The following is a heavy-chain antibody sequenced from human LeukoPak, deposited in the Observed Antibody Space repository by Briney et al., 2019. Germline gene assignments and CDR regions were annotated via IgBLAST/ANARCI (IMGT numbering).Heavy chain of an antibody. CDR2: IYYSGST. V-gene: IGHV4-59*01. J-gene: IGHJ4*02. Sequence: SETLSLTCTVSGGSISSYYWSWIRQPPGKGLEWIGYIYYSGSTNYNPSLKSRVTISVDTSKNQFSLKLSSVTAADTAVYYCAAHYYDSSGYPTPYGYWGQGTLVTVSS. CDR3: AAHYYDSSGYPTPYGY. CDR1: GGSISSYY. D-gene: IGHD3-22*01.